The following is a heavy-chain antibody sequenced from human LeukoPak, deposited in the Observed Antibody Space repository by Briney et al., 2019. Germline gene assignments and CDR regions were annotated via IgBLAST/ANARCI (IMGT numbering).Heavy chain of an antibody. D-gene: IGHD3-22*01. CDR3: ARDAYYDSSGYKGY. CDR1: GFTFSSYA. CDR2: IPYDGSNK. J-gene: IGHJ4*02. V-gene: IGHV3-30*04. Sequence: SGGSLRLSCAASGFTFSSYAMHWVRQAPGKGLEWVAVIPYDGSNKYYADSVKGRFTISRDNSKNTLYLQMNSLRAEDTAVYYCARDAYYDSSGYKGYWGQGTLVTVSS.